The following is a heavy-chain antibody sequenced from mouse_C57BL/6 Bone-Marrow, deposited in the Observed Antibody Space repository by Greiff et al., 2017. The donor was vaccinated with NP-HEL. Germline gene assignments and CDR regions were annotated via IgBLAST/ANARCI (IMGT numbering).Heavy chain of an antibody. J-gene: IGHJ2*01. V-gene: IGHV5-6*01. CDR1: GFTFSSYG. CDR3: ARHIRYYVDY. D-gene: IGHD1-1*01. CDR2: ISSGGSYT. Sequence: EVMLVESGGDFVKPGGSLKLSCAASGFTFSSYGMSWVRQTPDKRLEWVATISSGGSYTYYPDSVKGRFTISRDNAKNTLYLQMSSLKSEDTAMDYCARHIRYYVDYWGQGTTLTVSS.